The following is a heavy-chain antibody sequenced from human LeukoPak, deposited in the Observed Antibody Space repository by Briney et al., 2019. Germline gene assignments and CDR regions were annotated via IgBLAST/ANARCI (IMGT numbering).Heavy chain of an antibody. CDR2: INPNSGGT. V-gene: IGHV1-2*02. D-gene: IGHD3-9*01. Sequence: TSVTVSCKASGGTFSSYAISRVRQAPGQGLEWMGWINPNSGGTNYAQKFQGRVTMTRDTSISTAYMELSRLRSDDTAVYYCARGGILTGYYQDYWGQGTLVTVSS. CDR3: ARGGILTGYYQDY. CDR1: GGTFSSYA. J-gene: IGHJ4*02.